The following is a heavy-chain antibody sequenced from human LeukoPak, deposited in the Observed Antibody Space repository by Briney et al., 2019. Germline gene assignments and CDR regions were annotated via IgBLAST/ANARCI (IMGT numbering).Heavy chain of an antibody. CDR2: INHSGST. Sequence: SETLSLTCAVYGGSFSGYYWSWIRQPPGKGLEWIGEINHSGSTNYSPSLKSRVTISVDTSKNQFSLKLSSVTAADTAVYYCASLRPWRKKGVFDYWGQGTLVTVSS. V-gene: IGHV4-34*01. CDR1: GGSFSGYY. J-gene: IGHJ4*02. CDR3: ASLRPWRKKGVFDY. D-gene: IGHD3-3*01.